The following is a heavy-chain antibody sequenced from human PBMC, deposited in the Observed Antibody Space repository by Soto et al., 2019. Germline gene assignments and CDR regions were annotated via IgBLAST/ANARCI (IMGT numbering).Heavy chain of an antibody. Sequence: SETLSLTCTISGGSISNYYWTWIRQTAGKGLEWIGCVYDSGNTNYNPSLKSRVSISVDMSKNQFSLELSSVTAADTAMYYCAREVYTDVGGLGFYDALDLWGPGTKVTVSS. D-gene: IGHD5-18*01. CDR3: AREVYTDVGGLGFYDALDL. V-gene: IGHV4-59*01. CDR2: VYDSGNT. J-gene: IGHJ3*01. CDR1: GGSISNYY.